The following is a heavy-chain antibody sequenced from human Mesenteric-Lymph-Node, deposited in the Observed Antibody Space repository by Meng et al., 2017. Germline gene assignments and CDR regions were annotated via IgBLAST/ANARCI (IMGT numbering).Heavy chain of an antibody. CDR3: LRLEGG. CDR1: GGTFSSYA. D-gene: IGHD1-1*01. V-gene: IGHV1-2*02. CDR2: INPNGGGT. Sequence: ASVKVSCKASGGTFSSYAISWVRQAPGQGLEWIGWINPNGGGTKYAQKFLGRVTVTRDTSTSTVYMEMRSLTYDDTAVYHCLRLEGGWGQGTLVTVSS. J-gene: IGHJ4*02.